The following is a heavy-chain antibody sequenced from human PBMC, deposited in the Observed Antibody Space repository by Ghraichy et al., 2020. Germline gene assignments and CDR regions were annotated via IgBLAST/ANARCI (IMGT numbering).Heavy chain of an antibody. CDR2: IYYSGTT. J-gene: IGHJ4*02. V-gene: IGHV4-61*01. CDR3: ARELGATWGLDY. Sequence: SQTLSLTCTVSGGSVSVGSNYWSWIRQPPGKGLEWIGYIYYSGTTYYNPSLKSRVTISAAASRNQFSLKLSSVTAADTAVYYCARELGATWGLDYWGQGTLVTVSS. CDR1: GGSVSVGSNY. D-gene: IGHD1-26*01.